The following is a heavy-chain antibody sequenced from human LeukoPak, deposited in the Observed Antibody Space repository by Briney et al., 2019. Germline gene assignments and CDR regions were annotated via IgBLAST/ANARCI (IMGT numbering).Heavy chain of an antibody. CDR3: ASHTSTIFGEDV. D-gene: IGHD3-3*01. V-gene: IGHV3-21*01. CDR1: GFTFSSYS. CDR2: ISSSSSYI. Sequence: GGSLRLSCAASGFTFSSYSMNWVRQAPGKGREWVSSISSSSSYIYYADSVKGRFTISRDNAKNSLYLQMNSLRAEDTAVYYCASHTSTIFGEDVWGQGTTVTVSS. J-gene: IGHJ6*02.